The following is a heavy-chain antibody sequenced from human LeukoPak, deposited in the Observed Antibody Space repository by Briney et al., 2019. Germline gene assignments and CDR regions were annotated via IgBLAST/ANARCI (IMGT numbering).Heavy chain of an antibody. D-gene: IGHD2-2*01. V-gene: IGHV4-59*12. Sequence: SETLSLTCTVSGGSISSYYWSWIRQPPGKGLEWIGYIYYSGSTNYNPSLKSRVTISVDTSKNQFSLKLSSVTAADTAVYYCARCIVVVPAAKGGYAFDIWGQGTMVTVSS. CDR2: IYYSGST. CDR3: ARCIVVVPAAKGGYAFDI. J-gene: IGHJ3*02. CDR1: GGSISSYY.